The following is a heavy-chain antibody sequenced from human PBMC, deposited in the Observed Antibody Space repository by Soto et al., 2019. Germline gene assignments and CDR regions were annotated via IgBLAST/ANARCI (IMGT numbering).Heavy chain of an antibody. CDR1: GYTFTSYG. CDR3: ARDRAWDYGEPTGAFDI. V-gene: IGHV1-18*01. D-gene: IGHD4-17*01. CDR2: IGAYNGNT. J-gene: IGHJ3*02. Sequence: ASVKVSCKASGYTFTSYGISWVRQAPGQGLEWMGWIGAYNGNTNYAQKLQGRVTMTTDTSTSTAYMELRSLRSDDTAVYYCARDRAWDYGEPTGAFDIWGQGTMVTVSS.